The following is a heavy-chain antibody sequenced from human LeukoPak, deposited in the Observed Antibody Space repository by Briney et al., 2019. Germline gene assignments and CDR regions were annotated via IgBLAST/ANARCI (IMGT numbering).Heavy chain of an antibody. CDR2: ISGSGGST. CDR3: AKDPSRAGIVNWFDP. Sequence: PGGSLRLSCAASGFTFSSYAMSWVRQAPGKGLEWVSAISGSGGSTYYADSVKGRFTISRDNSKNTLYLQMNSLRAEDTAVYYCAKDPSRAGIVNWFDPWGQGTLVTVSS. D-gene: IGHD6-19*01. V-gene: IGHV3-23*01. CDR1: GFTFSSYA. J-gene: IGHJ5*02.